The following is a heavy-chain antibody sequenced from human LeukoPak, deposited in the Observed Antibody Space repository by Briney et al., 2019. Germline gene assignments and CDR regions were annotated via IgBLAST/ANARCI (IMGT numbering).Heavy chain of an antibody. CDR2: INQDGSKK. J-gene: IGHJ4*02. V-gene: IGHV3-7*01. CDR1: RFTFSNYW. Sequence: GGSLRLSCVASRFTFSNYWMSWVRQAPGKGLEWVANINQDGSKKPYADSMKGRFTISRDNAKESLYLQLNSLRADNTAVYYCAKWGPHCVGDYCPALDSWGQGTLVTVSS. D-gene: IGHD2-21*02. CDR3: AKWGPHCVGDYCPALDS.